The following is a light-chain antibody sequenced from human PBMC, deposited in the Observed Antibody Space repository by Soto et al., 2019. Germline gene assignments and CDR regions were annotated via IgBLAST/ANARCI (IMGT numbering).Light chain of an antibody. J-gene: IGKJ1*01. CDR1: QSVSSN. CDR2: GAS. Sequence: EIVMTQSPATLSVSPGVRATLSCRASQSVSSNLAWYQQKPGQAPRLLIFGASSRATGIPDRFSGSGSGTDFTLTISSLEPEDLAVYYCQQRSNWPRTFGQGTKVDI. V-gene: IGKV3D-15*01. CDR3: QQRSNWPRT.